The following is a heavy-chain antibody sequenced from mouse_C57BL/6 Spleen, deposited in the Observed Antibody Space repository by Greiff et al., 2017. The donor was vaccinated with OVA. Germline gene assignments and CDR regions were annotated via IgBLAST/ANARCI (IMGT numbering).Heavy chain of an antibody. D-gene: IGHD1-1*01. CDR1: GYTFTSYW. CDR3: ARGAITTVVATYYAMDY. J-gene: IGHJ4*01. V-gene: IGHV1-53*01. Sequence: VQLQQPGTELVKPGASVKLSCKASGYTFTSYWMHWVKQRPGQGLEWIGNINPSNGGTNYNEKFKSKATLTVDKSSSTAYMQLSSLTSEDSAVYYCARGAITTVVATYYAMDYWGQGTSVTVSS. CDR2: INPSNGGT.